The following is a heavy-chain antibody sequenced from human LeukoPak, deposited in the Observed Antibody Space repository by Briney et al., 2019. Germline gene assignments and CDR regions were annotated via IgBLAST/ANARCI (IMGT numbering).Heavy chain of an antibody. Sequence: PGGSLRLSCAASGFTFSNYGMHWVRQAPGKGLEWVAVISYDGGNKYYADSVKGRFTISRDNSKNTFYLQMISLRAEDTAVYYCAKDGGLTVTTHDAFDIWGQGTMVTVSS. D-gene: IGHD4-17*01. CDR1: GFTFSNYG. V-gene: IGHV3-30*18. CDR3: AKDGGLTVTTHDAFDI. CDR2: ISYDGGNK. J-gene: IGHJ3*02.